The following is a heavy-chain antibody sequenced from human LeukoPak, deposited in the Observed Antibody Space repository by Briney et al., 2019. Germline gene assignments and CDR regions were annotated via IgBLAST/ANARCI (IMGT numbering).Heavy chain of an antibody. CDR2: MNPNSGNT. CDR1: GYTFTSYD. Sequence: ASVKVSCKASGYTFTSYDINWVRQAPGQGLEWMGWMNPNSGNTGYAQKFQGRVTMTRNTSISTAYMELSSLRSEDTAVYYCARVAKRGYSYGLGPYWGQGTLVTVSS. CDR3: ARVAKRGYSYGLGPY. J-gene: IGHJ4*02. V-gene: IGHV1-8*01. D-gene: IGHD5-18*01.